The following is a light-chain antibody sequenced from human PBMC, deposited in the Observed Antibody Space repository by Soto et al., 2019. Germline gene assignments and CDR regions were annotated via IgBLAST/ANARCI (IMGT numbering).Light chain of an antibody. Sequence: DIQMTQSPSTLSASVGDRVTITCRASQSISSWLAWYQQKPGKAPKLLIYDASILESGVPSRFSGSGSVTEFTLTISSLQPDDFATYYCQQYNTYWTFGQGTKVDIK. V-gene: IGKV1-5*01. CDR3: QQYNTYWT. J-gene: IGKJ1*01. CDR1: QSISSW. CDR2: DAS.